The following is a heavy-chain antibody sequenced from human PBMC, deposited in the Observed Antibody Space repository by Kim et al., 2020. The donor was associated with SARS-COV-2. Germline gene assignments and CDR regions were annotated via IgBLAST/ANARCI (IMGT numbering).Heavy chain of an antibody. CDR1: GGSISSYY. CDR3: ARDSTSPRWRATVDYYYGMDV. Sequence: SQTLSLTCTVSGGSISSYYWSWIRQPPGKGLEWIGYIYYSGSTNYNPSLKSRVTISVDTSKNQFSLKLSSVTAADTAVYYCARDSTSPRWRATVDYYYGMDVWGQGTTVTVSS. V-gene: IGHV4-59*13. CDR2: IYYSGST. J-gene: IGHJ6*02. D-gene: IGHD2-2*01.